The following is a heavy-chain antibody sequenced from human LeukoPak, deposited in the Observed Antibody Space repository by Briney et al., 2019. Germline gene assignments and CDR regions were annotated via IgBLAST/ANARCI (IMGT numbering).Heavy chain of an antibody. CDR2: ISYSGST. Sequence: SETLSLTCTVSGGSIGSFYWSWIRQPPGKGLEWIASISYSGSTNQNPSLKSRVTISVDRSKSQFSLKLSSVTAADTAVYYCARLKWGYCSGGSCYNWFDPWGQGTLVTVSS. CDR3: ARLKWGYCSGGSCYNWFDP. CDR1: GGSIGSFY. D-gene: IGHD2-15*01. V-gene: IGHV4-59*12. J-gene: IGHJ5*02.